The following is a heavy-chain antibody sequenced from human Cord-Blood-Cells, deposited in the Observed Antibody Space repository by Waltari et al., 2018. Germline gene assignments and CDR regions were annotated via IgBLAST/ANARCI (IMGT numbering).Heavy chain of an antibody. J-gene: IGHJ6*02. CDR3: ARGKLDFWSGYYYYYGMDV. Sequence: QLQLQESGSGLVKPSQTLSLTCAVSGGSISSGGYSWSWIRQPPGKGLEWIGYIYHSGSTYYNPSLKSRVTISVDRSKNQFSLKLSSVTAADTAVYYCARGKLDFWSGYYYYYGMDVWGQGTTVTVSS. V-gene: IGHV4-30-2*01. D-gene: IGHD3-3*01. CDR1: GGSISSGGYS. CDR2: IYHSGST.